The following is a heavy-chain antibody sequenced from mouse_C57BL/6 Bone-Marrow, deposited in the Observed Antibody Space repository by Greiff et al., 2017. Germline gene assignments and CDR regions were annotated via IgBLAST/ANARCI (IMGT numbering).Heavy chain of an antibody. J-gene: IGHJ4*01. Sequence: VQLQQPGTELVKPGASVKLSCKASGYTFTSYWMHWVKQRPGQGLEWIGNINPSTGGTNYNEKFKSKATLTVDKSSSTAYMQLSSLTSEDSAVYYCARSGVNAARQGYDYAMDYWGQGTSVTVSS. V-gene: IGHV1-53*01. CDR2: INPSTGGT. D-gene: IGHD1-2*01. CDR3: ARSGVNAARQGYDYAMDY. CDR1: GYTFTSYW.